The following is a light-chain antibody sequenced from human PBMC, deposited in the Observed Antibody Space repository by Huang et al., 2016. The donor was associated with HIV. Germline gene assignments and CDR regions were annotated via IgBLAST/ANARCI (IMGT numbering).Light chain of an antibody. CDR3: QQSSSPPPT. CDR2: GAS. CDR1: QSVTTY. V-gene: IGKV1-39*01. J-gene: IGKJ3*01. Sequence: DIQMSQSPSSLSASVGDRVTITCRATQSVTTYLNWYQQKPGKAPKLLIYGASSLQTGVPSRFSGSGSGTDFTLTISNLQPEDFATYFCQQSSSPPPTFGPGTKVDIK.